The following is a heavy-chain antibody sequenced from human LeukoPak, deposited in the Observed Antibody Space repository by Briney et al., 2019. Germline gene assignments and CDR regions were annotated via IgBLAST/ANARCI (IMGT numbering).Heavy chain of an antibody. CDR2: ISDHGKSR. V-gene: IGHV3-48*03. Sequence: PRGSLRLSCAASGFIFSNYEMNWVRQTPGEGLEWVSYISDHGKSRNYVDSVKGRFAISRDNAKNSLYLQMNSLRVEDTAVYFCARARIAAPLLDYWGQGSLVTVSS. CDR3: ARARIAAPLLDY. CDR1: GFIFSNYE. J-gene: IGHJ4*02. D-gene: IGHD6-13*01.